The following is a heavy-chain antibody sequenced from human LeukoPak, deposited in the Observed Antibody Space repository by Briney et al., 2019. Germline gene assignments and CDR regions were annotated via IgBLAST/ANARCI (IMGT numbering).Heavy chain of an antibody. CDR3: ARTDDYGDYGDFDY. V-gene: IGHV4-39*01. D-gene: IGHD4-17*01. CDR2: IYYSGST. CDR1: GGSISSSSYY. J-gene: IGHJ4*02. Sequence: SETLSLTCTGSGGSISSSSYYWGWIRQPPGKGLEWIGSIYYSGSTYYNPSLKSRVTISVDTSKNQFSLKLSSVTAADTAVYYCARTDDYGDYGDFDYWGQGTLVTVSS.